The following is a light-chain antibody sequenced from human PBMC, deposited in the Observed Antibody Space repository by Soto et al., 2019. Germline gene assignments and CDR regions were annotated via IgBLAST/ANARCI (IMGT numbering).Light chain of an antibody. CDR2: VNSDGSH. J-gene: IGLJ7*01. CDR3: QTWGTGFHTV. CDR1: SGHSSYA. V-gene: IGLV4-69*01. Sequence: QAVVTQSPSASASLGASVKLTCTLSSGHSSYAIAWHQQQPEKGPRYLMKVNSDGSHNKGDGIPDRFSGSSSGAERYLTISSLQSEDEADYYCQTWGTGFHTVFGGGTQLTVL.